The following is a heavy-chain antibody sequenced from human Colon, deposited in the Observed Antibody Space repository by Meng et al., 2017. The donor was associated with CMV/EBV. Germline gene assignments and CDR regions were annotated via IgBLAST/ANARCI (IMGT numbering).Heavy chain of an antibody. J-gene: IGHJ5*02. V-gene: IGHV1-2*02. Sequence: ASVKVSCKASGYTIIGHFIHWVRQAPGQGLEWMGWINPNSGVTNYAQKFQGRVSMTSDTSITTAYMELSSLKSDDTAVYYCARRLQGNWFDPWGQGTLVTVSS. CDR2: INPNSGVT. D-gene: IGHD4-11*01. CDR3: ARRLQGNWFDP. CDR1: GYTIIGHF.